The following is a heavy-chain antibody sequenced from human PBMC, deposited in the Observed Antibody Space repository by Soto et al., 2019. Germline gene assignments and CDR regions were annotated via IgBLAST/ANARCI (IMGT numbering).Heavy chain of an antibody. CDR3: ARPGPPYSSGWYRFDYYYGMDV. Sequence: GGSLRLSCAASGFTFSSYSMNWVRQAPGKGLEWVSSISSSSSYIYYADSVKGRFTISRDNAKNSLYLQMNSLRAEDTAVYYCARPGPPYSSGWYRFDYYYGMDVWGQGTTVTVSS. D-gene: IGHD6-19*01. J-gene: IGHJ6*02. V-gene: IGHV3-21*01. CDR1: GFTFSSYS. CDR2: ISSSSSYI.